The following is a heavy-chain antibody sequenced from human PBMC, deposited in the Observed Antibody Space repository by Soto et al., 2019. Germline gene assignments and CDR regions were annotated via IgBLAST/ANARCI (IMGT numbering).Heavy chain of an antibody. CDR3: AGRCDSTTCLGHFDY. V-gene: IGHV1-69*06. CDR1: GGTFNNYV. Sequence: QVQLVQSGGEVKKPGSSVKVSCKASGGTFNNYVVNWVRQAPGQGLEWMGGILPIFATANYAQKFQGRVTITADKSTSTAYMELTSLSSEETAVYYCAGRCDSTTCLGHFDYWGQGTLVTVAS. J-gene: IGHJ4*02. CDR2: ILPIFATA. D-gene: IGHD2-2*01.